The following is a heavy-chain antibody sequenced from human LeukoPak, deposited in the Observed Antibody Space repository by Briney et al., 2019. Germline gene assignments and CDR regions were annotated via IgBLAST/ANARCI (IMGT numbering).Heavy chain of an antibody. V-gene: IGHV3-48*01. Sequence: PGGSLRLSCAASGFTFSSYSMNWVRQAPGKGLEWVSYISSSSSTIYYADSVKGRFTISRDNSKNTLYLQMNSLRAEDTAVYYCAKDGKGYGQLAMYYFDYWGQGTLVTVSS. CDR2: ISSSSSTI. J-gene: IGHJ4*02. D-gene: IGHD6-13*01. CDR3: AKDGKGYGQLAMYYFDY. CDR1: GFTFSSYS.